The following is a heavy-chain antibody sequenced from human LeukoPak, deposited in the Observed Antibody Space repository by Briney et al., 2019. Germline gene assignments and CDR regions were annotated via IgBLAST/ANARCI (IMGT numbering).Heavy chain of an antibody. V-gene: IGHV1-18*01. J-gene: IGHJ4*02. CDR3: ARLGYGVNSADY. CDR2: ISVYNGNT. Sequence: ASVKVSCKASGYTSGYTFANYGITWLRQAPGQGLEWMGWISVYNGNTNYEQKLQGRVTMTTDTSTSTAYMELRSLTSDDTAVYYCARLGYGVNSADYWGQGTLVTVSS. CDR1: GYTSGYTFANYG. D-gene: IGHD4-23*01.